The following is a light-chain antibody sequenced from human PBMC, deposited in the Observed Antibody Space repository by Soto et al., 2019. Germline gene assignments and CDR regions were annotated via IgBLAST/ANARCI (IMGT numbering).Light chain of an antibody. CDR2: LNSDGRH. Sequence: VLTQSPSASASLGASVKLTCTLSSGHTNYAIAWHQLQPEKGPRYLMKLNSDGRHIKGDGIPDRFSGSSSGAERYLTISSLRSEDEADYYCLAWGAGIWVFGGGTKLTVL. CDR1: SGHTNYA. CDR3: LAWGAGIWV. V-gene: IGLV4-69*01. J-gene: IGLJ3*02.